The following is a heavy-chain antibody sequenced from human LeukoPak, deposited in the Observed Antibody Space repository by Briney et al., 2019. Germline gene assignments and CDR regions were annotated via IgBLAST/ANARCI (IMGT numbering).Heavy chain of an antibody. CDR2: IKEDGSEE. CDR3: ARDPAAWDY. J-gene: IGHJ4*02. D-gene: IGHD6-13*01. V-gene: IGHV3-7*01. Sequence: GGSLRPSCAASGFTFSNYWMSWVRQAPGKGLEWVANIKEDGSEEYYVDSVRGRFTISRDNTKNSLFLQMNSLRAEDTAVYNCARDPAAWDYWGQGVLVTVSS. CDR1: GFTFSNYW.